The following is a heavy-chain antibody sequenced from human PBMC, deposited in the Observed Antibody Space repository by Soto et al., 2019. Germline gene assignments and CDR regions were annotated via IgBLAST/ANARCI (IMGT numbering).Heavy chain of an antibody. Sequence: QVQLVQSGAEVKKPGASVKVSCKATGYTFTSHYIHWVRQAPGQGLEWMGAINPSGGSTSYALKLQGRSSMTRAMETSTVYMDLSSVISADTAVYYWGRDAGVVASGDYCYYYMDVWGKGTTVTVSS. D-gene: IGHD2-15*01. J-gene: IGHJ6*03. CDR1: GYTFTSHY. CDR3: GRDAGVVASGDYCYYYMDV. CDR2: INPSGGST. V-gene: IGHV1-46*03.